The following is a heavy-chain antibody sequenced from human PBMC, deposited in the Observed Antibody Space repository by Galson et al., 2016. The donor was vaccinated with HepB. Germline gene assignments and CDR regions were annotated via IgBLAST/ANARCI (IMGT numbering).Heavy chain of an antibody. CDR1: GFTFNSYG. V-gene: IGHV3-23*01. J-gene: IGHJ6*03. CDR2: ISRSGDST. CDR3: VQGSTAPAV. Sequence: SLRLSCAASGFTFNSYGMTWVRQAPGKGLEVVSSISRSGDSTDYADSVKGWFTISRDNSKNTLSLQMNSLRAEDTAVYYCVQGSTAPAVWGKGTTVTVSS. D-gene: IGHD1-26*01.